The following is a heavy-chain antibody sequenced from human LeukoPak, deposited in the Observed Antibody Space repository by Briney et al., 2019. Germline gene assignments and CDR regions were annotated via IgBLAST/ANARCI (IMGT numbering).Heavy chain of an antibody. CDR3: AKGIVAAYYYYGMDV. CDR2: ISGSGGST. Sequence: PGGSLRLSCSASGFTFSSYAMSWVRQAPGKGLEWVSAISGSGGSTYYADSVKGRFTISRDNSKNTLYLQMNSLRAEDTAVYYCAKGIVAAYYYYGMDVWGQGTTVTVSS. D-gene: IGHD1-26*01. CDR1: GFTFSSYA. V-gene: IGHV3-23*01. J-gene: IGHJ6*02.